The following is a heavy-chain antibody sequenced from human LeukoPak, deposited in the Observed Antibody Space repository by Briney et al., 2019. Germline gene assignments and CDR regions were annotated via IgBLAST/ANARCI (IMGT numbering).Heavy chain of an antibody. Sequence: PGGSLRLSCAASGFTFSSYGMHWDRQAPGKGLEWVAFIRYDGSNKYYADSVKGRFTISRDNSKNTLYLQMNSLRAEDTAVYYCAKDIGGDTAMVAVDYWGQGTLATVSS. CDR2: IRYDGSNK. CDR3: AKDIGGDTAMVAVDY. D-gene: IGHD5-18*01. CDR1: GFTFSSYG. V-gene: IGHV3-30*02. J-gene: IGHJ4*02.